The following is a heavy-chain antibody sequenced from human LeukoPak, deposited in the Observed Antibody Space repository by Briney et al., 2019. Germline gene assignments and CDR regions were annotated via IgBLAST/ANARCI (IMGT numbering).Heavy chain of an antibody. D-gene: IGHD3-3*01. CDR3: ARREASGSGYYGFDY. Sequence: PSETLSLTCTVSGYSISSGYNWGWIRQPPGKGLEWIGSIYHSGSTYYNPSLKSRVTISVDTSKNQFSLKLSSVTAADTAVYYCARREASGSGYYGFDYWGQGTLVTVSS. CDR2: IYHSGST. CDR1: GYSISSGYN. J-gene: IGHJ4*02. V-gene: IGHV4-38-2*02.